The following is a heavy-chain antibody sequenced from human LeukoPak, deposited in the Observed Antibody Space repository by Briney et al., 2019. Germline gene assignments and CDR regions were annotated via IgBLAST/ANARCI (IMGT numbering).Heavy chain of an antibody. Sequence: ASVKVSCKASGYTFTGYYMHWVRQAPGQGLEWMGWINPNSGGTNYAQKFQGRVTMTRDTSISTAYMELSRLRSDDTAVYYCARRASCSSTSCPHRPFDYWGQGTLVTVSS. CDR2: INPNSGGT. CDR3: ARRASCSSTSCPHRPFDY. CDR1: GYTFTGYY. D-gene: IGHD2-2*01. J-gene: IGHJ4*02. V-gene: IGHV1-2*02.